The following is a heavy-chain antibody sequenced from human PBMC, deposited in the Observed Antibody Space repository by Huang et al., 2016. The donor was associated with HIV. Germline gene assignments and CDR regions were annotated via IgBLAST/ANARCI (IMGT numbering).Heavy chain of an antibody. Sequence: HVYLVQSGPEVKKPGASVKVSCKASGYTFSFYGINWVRQAPGQGLEWMVWINPYNANTNFAQKFQGRLIMTTDTSTSTAYMELRSLRSDDTGLYYCVRNLEWAQGNWFDSWGQGTLVTVSS. D-gene: IGHD3-3*01. CDR2: INPYNANT. J-gene: IGHJ5*01. V-gene: IGHV1-18*01. CDR1: GYTFSFYG. CDR3: VRNLEWAQGNWFDS.